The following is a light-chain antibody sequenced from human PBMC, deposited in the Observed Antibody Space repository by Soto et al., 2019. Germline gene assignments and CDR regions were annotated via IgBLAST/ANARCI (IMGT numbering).Light chain of an antibody. CDR2: GVS. V-gene: IGLV2-23*02. Sequence: QSALTQPASVSGSPGQSITISCSGTRSDIGSYNYVAWYQQFPGKTPKILIYGVSNRPSGVSSRFSGSKSGNTASLTISGLQAEDEGDFYCCSYAGNGAWVFGGGTKLTVL. CDR3: CSYAGNGAWV. CDR1: RSDIGSYNY. J-gene: IGLJ3*02.